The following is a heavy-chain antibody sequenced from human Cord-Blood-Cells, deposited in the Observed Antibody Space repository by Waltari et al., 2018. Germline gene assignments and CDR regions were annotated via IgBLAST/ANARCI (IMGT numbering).Heavy chain of an antibody. Sequence: QVLLVQSGAEVKKPRSSVKVSCKASGGTFSSLSISWFRQAPGQGLEWMGGIIPIFGTANYAQKVQGRVTITAYKSTSTAYMELSSLRSENTAVYYCARNWSEGAFDIWGQGTMVTVSS. J-gene: IGHJ3*02. CDR3: ARNWSEGAFDI. CDR1: GGTFSSLS. D-gene: IGHD1-1*01. V-gene: IGHV1-69*06. CDR2: IIPIFGTA.